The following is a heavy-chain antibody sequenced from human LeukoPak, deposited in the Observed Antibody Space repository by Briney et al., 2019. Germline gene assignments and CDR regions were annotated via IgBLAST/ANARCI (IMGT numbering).Heavy chain of an antibody. V-gene: IGHV3-30*04. D-gene: IGHD1-7*01. CDR3: AELGTPTDY. CDR1: GFTFSSYA. CDR2: ISYDGSNK. J-gene: IGHJ4*02. Sequence: PGGSLRLSCAASGFTFSSYAMHWVRQAPGKGLEWVAAISYDGSNKYYADSVKGRFTISRDNSKNTLYLQMNSLRAEDTAVYYCAELGTPTDYWGQGTLVTVSS.